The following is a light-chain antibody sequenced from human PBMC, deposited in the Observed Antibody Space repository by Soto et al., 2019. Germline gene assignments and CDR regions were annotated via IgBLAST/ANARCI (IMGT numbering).Light chain of an antibody. J-gene: IGKJ1*01. V-gene: IGKV3-15*01. CDR3: QQYNYWPPWT. CDR1: QSVRSN. Sequence: EIVMTQPPVTLSVSPGERATLSCRASQSVRSNLAWYQQKPGQAPRLLMYDASTRATGIPARFSGSGSGTEFTLTISSLQSEDFAVYYCQQYNYWPPWTFGQGTKVDIK. CDR2: DAS.